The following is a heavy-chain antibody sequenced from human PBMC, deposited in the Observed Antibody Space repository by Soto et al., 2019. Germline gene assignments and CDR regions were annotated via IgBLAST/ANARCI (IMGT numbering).Heavy chain of an antibody. Sequence: QVQLQESGPGLVKPSQTLSLTCTVSGGSISSGGYYWSWIRQHPGKGLEWIGYIYYSGSTYYKPSLKSRVTISVDTSKNQFSLKMSSVTAADTAVYYCARDRPITMVRGVIPKDYSYGLDVWGQGTTVTVSS. CDR3: ARDRPITMVRGVIPKDYSYGLDV. J-gene: IGHJ6*02. D-gene: IGHD3-10*01. CDR2: IYYSGST. V-gene: IGHV4-31*03. CDR1: GGSISSGGYY.